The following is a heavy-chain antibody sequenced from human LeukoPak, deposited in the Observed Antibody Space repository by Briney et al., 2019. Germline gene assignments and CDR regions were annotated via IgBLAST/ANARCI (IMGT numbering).Heavy chain of an antibody. J-gene: IGHJ5*02. D-gene: IGHD4-23*01. CDR2: ISSSSYI. V-gene: IGHV3-21*01. CDR1: GFTFSSYS. CDR3: AREKHRRWVWFDP. Sequence: GGSLRLSCAASGFTFSSYSMNWVRQAPGKGLEWVSSISSSSYIYYADSVKGRFTISRDNAKNSLYLQMNSLRAEDTAVYYCAREKHRRWVWFDPWRQGTLVTVSS.